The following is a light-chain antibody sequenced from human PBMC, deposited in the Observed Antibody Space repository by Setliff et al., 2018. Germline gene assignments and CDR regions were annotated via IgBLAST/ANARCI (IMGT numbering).Light chain of an antibody. Sequence: QSVLTQPPSASGSPGQSVTISCTGTSSDVGGYNYVSWYQQHPGKAPKLMIYEVSXXXSGXPDXXSXXXSGNTASLTVSGLQAEDEADYYCSSYAGSNNYVFGTGTKVTVL. J-gene: IGLJ1*01. CDR3: SSYAGSNNYV. CDR2: EVS. V-gene: IGLV2-8*01. CDR1: SSDVGGYNY.